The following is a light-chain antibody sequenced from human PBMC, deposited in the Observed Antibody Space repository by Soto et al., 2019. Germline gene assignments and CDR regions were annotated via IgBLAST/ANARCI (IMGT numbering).Light chain of an antibody. CDR3: AAWDDSLNGYV. CDR1: SSNIGSNT. Sequence: QSVLTQPPSASGTPGQRFTISCSGISSNIGSNTVNWYQHLPGTAPKLLIYSNNQRPSGVPDRFSGSKSGTSASLAVSGLQYEDEADYYCAAWDDSLNGYVFGTGTKVTV. CDR2: SNN. J-gene: IGLJ1*01. V-gene: IGLV1-44*01.